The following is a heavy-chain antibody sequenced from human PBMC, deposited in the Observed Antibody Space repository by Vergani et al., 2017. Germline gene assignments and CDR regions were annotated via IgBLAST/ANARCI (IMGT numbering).Heavy chain of an antibody. J-gene: IGHJ4*02. CDR3: ARTNTIFGVVTHDY. D-gene: IGHD3-3*01. CDR2: IYYSGST. CDR1: GGSFSGYY. V-gene: IGHV4-34*11. Sequence: QVQLQQWGAGLLKPSEPLSLTCAVYGGSFSGYYWSWIRQPPGKGLEWIGYIYYSGSTNYNPSLKSRVTISVDTSKNQFSLKLSSVTAADTAVYYCARTNTIFGVVTHDYWGQGTLVTVSS.